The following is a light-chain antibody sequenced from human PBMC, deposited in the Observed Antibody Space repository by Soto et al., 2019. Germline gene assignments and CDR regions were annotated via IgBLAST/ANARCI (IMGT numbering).Light chain of an antibody. J-gene: IGLJ2*01. V-gene: IGLV2-14*01. CDR3: SSYTSSTTPV. CDR2: EVS. CDR1: SSDVGGFNY. Sequence: QSVLTQPASVSGSSGQTITISCTGTSSDVGGFNYVSWYQHHPGNAPKLMIYEVSHRPSGVSIRFSGSKSGNTASLTISGLQAEDEADYYCSSYTSSTTPVFGGGTKLTVL.